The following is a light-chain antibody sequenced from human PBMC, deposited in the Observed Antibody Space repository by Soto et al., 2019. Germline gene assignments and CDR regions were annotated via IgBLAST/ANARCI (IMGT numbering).Light chain of an antibody. CDR2: GDS. CDR3: QSYDSSLSGVI. V-gene: IGLV1-40*01. CDR1: SSNTGAGYG. Sequence: QSVLTQPPSVSGAPGQRVTISCTGSSSNTGAGYGVHWYIQLPGTAPKLLVYGDSNRPSGVPDRFSGSKSDTSASLAITGLQAEDEADYYCQSYDSSLSGVIFGGGTKLTVL. J-gene: IGLJ2*01.